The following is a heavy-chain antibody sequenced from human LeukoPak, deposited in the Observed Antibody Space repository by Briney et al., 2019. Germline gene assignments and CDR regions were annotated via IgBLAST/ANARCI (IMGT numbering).Heavy chain of an antibody. V-gene: IGHV1-3*01. CDR1: GYTFTSYA. CDR2: INAGNGNT. J-gene: IGHJ4*02. D-gene: IGHD3-10*01. CDR3: ARGLRRSYGSGSYLYDY. Sequence: ASVKGSCKASGYTFTSYAMHWVRQAPGQRREWVGWINAGNGNTKYSQKFQGRVTITRDTSASTAYMELSSMRSEDPAVYYCARGLRRSYGSGSYLYDYWGQGTLVTVSS.